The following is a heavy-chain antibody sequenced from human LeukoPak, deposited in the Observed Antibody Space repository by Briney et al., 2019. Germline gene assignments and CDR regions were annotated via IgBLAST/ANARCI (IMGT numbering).Heavy chain of an antibody. CDR3: ARDGSFYFDY. J-gene: IGHJ4*02. CDR2: ISYDEENK. CDR1: GFTFSSYA. V-gene: IGHV3-30*04. D-gene: IGHD3-16*02. Sequence: GGSLRLSCAASGFTFSSYAMHWVRQAPGKGLEWLAIISYDEENKYYADSVKGRFTISRDISKNTLYLQMNILRPEDTAVYHCARDGSFYFDYWGQGTLVTVSS.